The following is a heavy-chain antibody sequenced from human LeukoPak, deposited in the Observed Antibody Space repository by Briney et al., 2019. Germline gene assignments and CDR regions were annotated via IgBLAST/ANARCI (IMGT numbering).Heavy chain of an antibody. Sequence: QPGGSLRLSCAASGFTFDDYAMHWVRHAPGKGRGWVSGISWNSGSIGYADCVKGRFTISRDNAKNSLYLQMNSLRAEDTALYFCAKGRHSGSYSGFDYWGQGTLVTVSS. CDR3: AKGRHSGSYSGFDY. CDR2: ISWNSGSI. V-gene: IGHV3-9*01. J-gene: IGHJ4*02. CDR1: GFTFDDYA. D-gene: IGHD1-26*01.